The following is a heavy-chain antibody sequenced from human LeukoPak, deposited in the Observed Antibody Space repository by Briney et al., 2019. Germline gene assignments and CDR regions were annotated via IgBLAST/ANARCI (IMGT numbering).Heavy chain of an antibody. J-gene: IGHJ5*02. CDR2: IKQDGSEK. Sequence: GGSLRLSCAASGFTFSSYWMSWVRQAPGKGLEWVANIKQDGSEKYYVDSVKGRFTISRDNAKNSLYLQMNSLRSEDTAMYYCARGRDYNWNYAWFDPWGQGTLVTVSS. D-gene: IGHD1-7*01. CDR3: ARGRDYNWNYAWFDP. V-gene: IGHV3-7*03. CDR1: GFTFSSYW.